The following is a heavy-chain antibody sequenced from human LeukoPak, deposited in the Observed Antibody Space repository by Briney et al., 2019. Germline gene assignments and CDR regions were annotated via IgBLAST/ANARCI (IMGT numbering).Heavy chain of an antibody. Sequence: GGSLRLSCAASGFTFSSYSMNWVRQAPGKGLEWVSSISSSSSYIYYADSVKGRFTISRDNAKNSLYLQMNSLRAEDTAVYYCARDMGRGYSYGYCYYGMDVWGQGTTVTVSS. CDR1: GFTFSSYS. CDR3: ARDMGRGYSYGYCYYGMDV. V-gene: IGHV3-21*01. CDR2: ISSSSSYI. D-gene: IGHD5-18*01. J-gene: IGHJ6*02.